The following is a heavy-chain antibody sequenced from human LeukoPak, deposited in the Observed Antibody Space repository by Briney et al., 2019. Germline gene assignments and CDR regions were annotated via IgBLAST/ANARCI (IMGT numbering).Heavy chain of an antibody. CDR1: GFTVSSNY. Sequence: GGSLRLSCAASGFTVSSNYMSWVRQAPGKGLEWVSVIYSGGSTYYADSVKGRFTISRDNAKNSLYLQMNSLRAEDTALYYCAKDIAHGSGSYWSGVDYWGQGTLVTVSS. V-gene: IGHV3-53*05. CDR2: IYSGGST. CDR3: AKDIAHGSGSYWSGVDY. J-gene: IGHJ4*02. D-gene: IGHD3-10*01.